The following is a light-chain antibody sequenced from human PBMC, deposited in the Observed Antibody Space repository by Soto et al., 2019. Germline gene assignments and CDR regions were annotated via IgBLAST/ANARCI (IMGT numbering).Light chain of an antibody. CDR2: GAS. CDR3: QQYNNWPPFT. CDR1: QRVGGN. Sequence: EIVMTQSPPTLSVSPGEKATPSCRPSQRVGGNLAWYKQKPGQAPRLLILGASTRATGIPARFSGSGSGTEFTLTISSLQSEDFAVYYCQQYNNWPPFTFGPGTKVDIK. J-gene: IGKJ3*01. V-gene: IGKV3-15*01.